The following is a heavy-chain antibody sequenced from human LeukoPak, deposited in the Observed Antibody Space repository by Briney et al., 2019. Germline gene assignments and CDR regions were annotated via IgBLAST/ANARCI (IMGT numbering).Heavy chain of an antibody. CDR2: TSSSSSYI. CDR3: ARDLGGWYFDY. Sequence: GGSLRLSCAASGFTFSSYSMNWVRQAPGKGLEWVSSTSSSSSYIYYADSVKGRFTISRDNAKNSLYLQMNSLRAEDTAVYYCARDLGGWYFDYWSQGTLVTVSS. D-gene: IGHD2-15*01. V-gene: IGHV3-21*01. J-gene: IGHJ4*02. CDR1: GFTFSSYS.